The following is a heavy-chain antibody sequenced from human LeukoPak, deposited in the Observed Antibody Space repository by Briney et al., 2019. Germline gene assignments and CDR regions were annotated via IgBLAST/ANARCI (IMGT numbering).Heavy chain of an antibody. CDR2: IIPIFGTA. CDR3: ARALVYDSSGYQPFDY. Sequence: GASVKVSCKASGGTFGSYAISWVRQAPGQGLEWMGGIIPIFGTANYAQKFQGRVTITTDESTSTAYMELSSLRSEDTAVYYCARALVYDSSGYQPFDYWGQGTLVTVSS. J-gene: IGHJ4*02. D-gene: IGHD3-22*01. V-gene: IGHV1-69*05. CDR1: GGTFGSYA.